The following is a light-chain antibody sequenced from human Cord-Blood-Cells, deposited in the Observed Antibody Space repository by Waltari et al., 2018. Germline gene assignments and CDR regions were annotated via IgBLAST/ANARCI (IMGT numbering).Light chain of an antibody. CDR1: QSVSSSY. Sequence: EIVLTQSPGTLSLSPGERATLSCRASQSVSSSYLAWYQQKPGQAPRLLIYGASSRATGIPDRFSGSGSGTDFTLTISRLEPEDFAVYYCQQYGSPVAVPKFGPGTKVDIK. CDR3: QQYGSPVAVPK. J-gene: IGKJ3*01. V-gene: IGKV3-20*01. CDR2: GAS.